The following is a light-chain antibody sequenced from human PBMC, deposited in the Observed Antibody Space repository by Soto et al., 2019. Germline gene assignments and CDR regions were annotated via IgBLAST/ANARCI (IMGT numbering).Light chain of an antibody. J-gene: IGKJ4*01. V-gene: IGKV3-15*01. Sequence: EIVMTQSPATLSVSPGERATLSCRASQSVSSNLAWYQQKPGQAPRLLIYGASTRATGIPARFSGSGSGTEFTLNLSSLQSEDFAVYYCQQDNNWPPLTFGGGTKVEIK. CDR1: QSVSSN. CDR3: QQDNNWPPLT. CDR2: GAS.